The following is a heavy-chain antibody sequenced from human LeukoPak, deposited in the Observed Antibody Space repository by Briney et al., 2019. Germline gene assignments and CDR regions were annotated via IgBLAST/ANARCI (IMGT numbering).Heavy chain of an antibody. CDR1: GGSISSYY. D-gene: IGHD4-17*01. CDR2: IYYSGST. V-gene: IGHV4-59*12. Sequence: SETLSLTCTVSGGSISSYYWSWIRQPPGKGLEWIGCIYYSGSTNYNPSLKSRVTISVDTSKNQFSLKLNSVTAADTAVYYCAREYGDFDYWGQGTLVTVSS. J-gene: IGHJ4*02. CDR3: AREYGDFDY.